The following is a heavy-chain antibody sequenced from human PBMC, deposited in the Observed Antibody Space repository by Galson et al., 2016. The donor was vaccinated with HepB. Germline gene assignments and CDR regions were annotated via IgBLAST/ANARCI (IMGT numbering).Heavy chain of an antibody. J-gene: IGHJ4*02. CDR1: GDSVSSNSAA. CDR3: ARGWRGGTYCSFDF. D-gene: IGHD1-26*01. Sequence: CAISGDSVSSNSAAWNWIRQSPSRGLEWLGRTFYRSKWYRDYAMSVNSRISIDPDASKNQLSLQLNSVTPEDTAVYYCARGWRGGTYCSFDFWGQGTPVTVSS. CDR2: TFYRSKWYR. V-gene: IGHV6-1*01.